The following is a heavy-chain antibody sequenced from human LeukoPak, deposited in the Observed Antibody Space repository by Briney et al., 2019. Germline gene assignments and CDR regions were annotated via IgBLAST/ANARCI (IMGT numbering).Heavy chain of an antibody. CDR2: ISSSGSTI. J-gene: IGHJ4*02. D-gene: IGHD5-12*01. CDR3: AGGYGGYDYGVFDY. CDR1: GFTFSSYE. V-gene: IGHV3-48*03. Sequence: PGGSLRLSCAASGFTFSSYEMNWVRQAPGKGLEWVSYISSSGSTIYYADFVKGRFTISRDNAKNSLYLQMNSLRAEDTAVYYCAGGYGGYDYGVFDYWGQGTLVTVSS.